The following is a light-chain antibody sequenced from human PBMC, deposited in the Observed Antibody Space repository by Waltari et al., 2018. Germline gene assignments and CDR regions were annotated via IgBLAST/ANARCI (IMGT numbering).Light chain of an antibody. Sequence: DIQMTQSPSSLSASVGDRVTITCRASQSISSYLNWYQQKPGKAPKLLISAASSLQSGVPSRFSGSGSGTAFTLNISSLQPEDFATYYCQQSYSTPWTFGQGTKVEIK. CDR1: QSISSY. V-gene: IGKV1-39*01. J-gene: IGKJ1*01. CDR2: AAS. CDR3: QQSYSTPWT.